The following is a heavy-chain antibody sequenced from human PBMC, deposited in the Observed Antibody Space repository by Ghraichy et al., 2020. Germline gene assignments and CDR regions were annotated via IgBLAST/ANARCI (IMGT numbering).Heavy chain of an antibody. CDR2: IWYDGSNK. V-gene: IGHV3-33*01. D-gene: IGHD3-10*01. CDR3: ASEEGGSSGDY. Sequence: GGSLRLACTTSGLTFSTYGFHWVRQAPGKGLEWVVVIWYDGSNKHYADSVKGRFTISRDNSKNTLYLQMNSLRAEDTAVYYCASEEGGSSGDYWGQGTLVTV. CDR1: GLTFSTYG. J-gene: IGHJ4*02.